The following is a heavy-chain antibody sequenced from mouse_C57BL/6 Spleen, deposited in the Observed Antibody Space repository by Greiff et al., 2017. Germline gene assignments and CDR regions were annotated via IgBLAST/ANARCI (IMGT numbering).Heavy chain of an antibody. V-gene: IGHV1-26*01. Sequence: VQLQQSGPELVKPGASVKISCKASGYTFTDYYMTWVKQSHGKSLEWIGDINPNNGGTSYNQKFKGKATLTVDKSSSTAYMELRSLTSEDSAVYYCARRLYGSSFAWFAYWGQGTLVTVSA. CDR3: ARRLYGSSFAWFAY. J-gene: IGHJ3*01. D-gene: IGHD1-1*01. CDR1: GYTFTDYY. CDR2: INPNNGGT.